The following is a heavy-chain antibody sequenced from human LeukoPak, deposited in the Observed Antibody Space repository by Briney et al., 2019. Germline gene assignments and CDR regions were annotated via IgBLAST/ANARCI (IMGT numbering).Heavy chain of an antibody. J-gene: IGHJ4*02. V-gene: IGHV3-21*01. Sequence: PGGSLRLSCAASGFTFSSYSMNWVRQAPGKGLEWVSSISSSSSYIYYADSVKGRFTISRDNAKSSLYLQMNSLRAEDTAVYYCARDFGSGYYLAFDYWGQGTLVTVSS. CDR1: GFTFSSYS. D-gene: IGHD3-22*01. CDR2: ISSSSSYI. CDR3: ARDFGSGYYLAFDY.